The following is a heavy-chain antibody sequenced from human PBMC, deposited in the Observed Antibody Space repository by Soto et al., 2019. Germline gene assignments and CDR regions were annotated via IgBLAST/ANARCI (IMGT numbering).Heavy chain of an antibody. CDR3: VEGWNDF. J-gene: IGHJ4*02. D-gene: IGHD1-1*01. CDR1: GFMFSSAW. V-gene: IGHV3-15*01. CDR2: IKSKRDGGAR. Sequence: ESVGDLVKPGGSLRLSCVTSGFMFSSAWMNWVRQAPGKGLEWVGRIKSKRDGGARDYAEPVKGRFSISRDDSKNTVFLQMNSLRAEDTAVYYCVEGWNDFWGQGTLVTVSS.